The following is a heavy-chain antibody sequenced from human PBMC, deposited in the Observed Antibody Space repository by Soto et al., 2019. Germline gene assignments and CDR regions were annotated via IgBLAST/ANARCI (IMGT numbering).Heavy chain of an antibody. CDR3: ARLSGYYDSSGYYSDIPFDY. CDR1: GFTFSSYA. D-gene: IGHD3-22*01. J-gene: IGHJ4*02. Sequence: HPGGSLRLSCAASGFTFSSYAMHWVRQAPGKGLEWVAVISYDGSNKYYADSVKGRFTISRDNSKNTLYLQMNSLRAEDTAVYYCARLSGYYDSSGYYSDIPFDYWGQGTLVTVSS. V-gene: IGHV3-30-3*01. CDR2: ISYDGSNK.